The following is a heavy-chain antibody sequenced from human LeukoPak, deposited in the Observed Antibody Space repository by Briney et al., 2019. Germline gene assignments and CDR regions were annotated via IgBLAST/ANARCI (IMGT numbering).Heavy chain of an antibody. CDR1: GYTFTSYA. D-gene: IGHD2-2*01. CDR2: INTNTGNP. CDR3: ARAAGYCSSTSCYKGPYYYYYGMDV. V-gene: IGHV7-4-1*02. Sequence: ASVKVSCKASGYTFTSYAMNWVRQAPGQGLEWMGWINTNTGNPTYAQGFTGRFVFSLDTSVSTAYLQISSLKAEDTAVYYCARAAGYCSSTSCYKGPYYYYYGMDVWGPGTTVIVSS. J-gene: IGHJ6*02.